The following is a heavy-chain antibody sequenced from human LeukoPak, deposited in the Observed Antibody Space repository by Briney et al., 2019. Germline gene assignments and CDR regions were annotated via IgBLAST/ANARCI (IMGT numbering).Heavy chain of an antibody. D-gene: IGHD5-12*01. J-gene: IGHJ4*02. CDR2: IHYSGTT. Sequence: LXXTCTVSXXXXXGXXWSWIRXPXGKGLXXIGGIHYSGTTNYNPSLKSRVTISLDTSRNQFSLKLRSVTTADTAVYYCARRRVYSGSGEFDFWGQGTLVTVSS. V-gene: IGHV4-59*01. CDR3: ARRRVYSGSGEFDF. CDR1: XXXXXGXX.